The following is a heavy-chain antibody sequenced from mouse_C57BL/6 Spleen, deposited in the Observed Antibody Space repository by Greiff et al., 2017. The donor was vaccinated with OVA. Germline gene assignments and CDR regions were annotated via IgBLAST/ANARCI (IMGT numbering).Heavy chain of an antibody. CDR1: GYTFTSYG. V-gene: IGHV1-81*01. CDR2: IYPRSGNT. Sequence: QVQLKESGAELARPGASVKLSCKASGYTFTSYGISWVKQRTGQGLEWIGEIYPRSGNTYSNEKFKGKATLTADKSSSTAYMELRSLTSEDSAVYFCARFYDYGGDYWGQGTTLTVSS. CDR3: ARFYDYGGDY. J-gene: IGHJ2*01. D-gene: IGHD2-4*01.